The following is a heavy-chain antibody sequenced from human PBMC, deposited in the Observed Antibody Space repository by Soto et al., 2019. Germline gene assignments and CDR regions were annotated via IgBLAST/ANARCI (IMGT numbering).Heavy chain of an antibody. D-gene: IGHD6-6*01. Sequence: QVQLVQSGAEVKKPGSSVKVSCKASGGTFSSYAISWVRQAPVQGLEWMGGIIPIFGTANYAQKFQGRVTITADESTSTPYMELSSLRSEDTAVYYCARAEGYSSSSYYYYGMDVWGQGTTVTVSS. V-gene: IGHV1-69*01. CDR1: GGTFSSYA. CDR3: ARAEGYSSSSYYYYGMDV. CDR2: IIPIFGTA. J-gene: IGHJ6*02.